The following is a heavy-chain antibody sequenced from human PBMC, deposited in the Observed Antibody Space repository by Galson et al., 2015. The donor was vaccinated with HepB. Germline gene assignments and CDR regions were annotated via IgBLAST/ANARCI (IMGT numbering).Heavy chain of an antibody. Sequence: SLRLSCAVSGFTFSSHSMNWVRQTPGKGLEWVSYISSGSTSIYYADSVRGRFTISRDNAKNSLYLQMNSLRDEDTAVYYCARDPSPTGTPWYYFDYWGQGVLVTVSS. V-gene: IGHV3-48*02. CDR3: ARDPSPTGTPWYYFDY. J-gene: IGHJ4*02. CDR2: ISSGSTSI. CDR1: GFTFSSHS. D-gene: IGHD2/OR15-2a*01.